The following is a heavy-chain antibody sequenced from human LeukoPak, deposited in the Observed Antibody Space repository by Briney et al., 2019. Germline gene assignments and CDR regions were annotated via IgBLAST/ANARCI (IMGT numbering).Heavy chain of an antibody. CDR3: ARPRYSSSWYFQH. CDR1: GGSFSGYY. CDR2: INHSGST. D-gene: IGHD6-13*01. J-gene: IGHJ1*01. V-gene: IGHV4-34*01. Sequence: PSETLSLTCAVYGGSFSGYYWSWIRQPPGKGLEWIGEINHSGSTNYNPSLKSRVTISVDTSKNQFSLKLSSVTAADTAVYYCARPRYSSSWYFQHWGQGTLVTVSS.